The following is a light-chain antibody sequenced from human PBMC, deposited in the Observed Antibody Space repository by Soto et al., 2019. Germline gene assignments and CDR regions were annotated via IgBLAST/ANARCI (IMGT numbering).Light chain of an antibody. V-gene: IGKV1-5*01. CDR3: QQYKSYSSEYT. CDR1: QSSSSW. Sequence: DIQMTQSPSTLSASVGYRVTITCRASQSSSSWLAWYQQKPGKAPKLLIYDASSLESGVPSRFSGSGSGTEFTLTISSLQPDDFATYYCQQYKSYSSEYTFGQGTKLEIK. CDR2: DAS. J-gene: IGKJ2*01.